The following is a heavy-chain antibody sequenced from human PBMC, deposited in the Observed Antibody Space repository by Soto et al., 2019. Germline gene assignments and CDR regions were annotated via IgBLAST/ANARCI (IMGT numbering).Heavy chain of an antibody. CDR1: GFSLSTSGVG. CDR3: ANRPGGFLWGDHRYYNWFDP. V-gene: IGHV2-5*02. Sequence: SGPTLVNPTQTLTLTCTFSGFSLSTSGVGVGWIRQPPGKALEWLAVIYWDDNNQYSPSLNSRLTLTKDTSKNQVALTMTNMEPCEHSHYFFANRPGGFLWGDHRYYNWFDPWGQGILVTVSS. D-gene: IGHD3-16*02. J-gene: IGHJ5*02. CDR2: IYWDDNN.